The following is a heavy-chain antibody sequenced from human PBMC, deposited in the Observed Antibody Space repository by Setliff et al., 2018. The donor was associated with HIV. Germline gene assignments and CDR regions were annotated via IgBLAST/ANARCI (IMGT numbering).Heavy chain of an antibody. Sequence: SETLSLTCAVSGYSISSGYYWGWIRQPPGKGLEWIGSIYHSGSTYYNPSLKSRVTISVDTSKNQFSLKLSSVTAADTAVYYCARDPSASGGWDWGQGTLVTVSS. D-gene: IGHD6-19*01. V-gene: IGHV4-38-2*02. CDR2: IYHSGST. CDR1: GYSISSGYY. J-gene: IGHJ4*02. CDR3: ARDPSASGGWD.